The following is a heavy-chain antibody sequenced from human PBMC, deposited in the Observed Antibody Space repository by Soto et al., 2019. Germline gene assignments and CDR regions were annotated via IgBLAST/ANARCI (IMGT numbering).Heavy chain of an antibody. J-gene: IGHJ4*02. CDR3: HRLGDGYSLFDY. D-gene: IGHD4-4*01. Sequence: KESGPTLVKPTQTLTLTCTFSGFSLSTSGVGVGWIRQPPGKALEWLALIYWDDDKRYSPSLKSRLTITKDTSKNQVVLTMTNMDPVDTATYYCHRLGDGYSLFDYWRQGTLVTVS. CDR1: GFSLSTSGVG. V-gene: IGHV2-5*02. CDR2: IYWDDDK.